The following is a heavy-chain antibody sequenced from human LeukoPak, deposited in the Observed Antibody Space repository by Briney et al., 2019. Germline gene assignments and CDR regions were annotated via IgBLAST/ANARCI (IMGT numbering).Heavy chain of an antibody. J-gene: IGHJ4*02. Sequence: GGSLRLSCAASGFTVSSNSMNWVRQAPGKGLDWVSVIYSAGSTYYADSVKGRFTISRDKSKNTLYLQMNSLRAEDTAVYYCARDYYDSSGYYQSNYWGQGTLVTVSS. V-gene: IGHV3-53*01. CDR1: GFTVSSNS. D-gene: IGHD3-22*01. CDR2: IYSAGST. CDR3: ARDYYDSSGYYQSNY.